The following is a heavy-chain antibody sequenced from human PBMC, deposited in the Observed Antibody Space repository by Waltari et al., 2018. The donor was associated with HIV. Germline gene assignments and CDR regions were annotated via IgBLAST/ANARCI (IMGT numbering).Heavy chain of an antibody. V-gene: IGHV4-34*02. Sequence: VQLQHWGTGLLIPSETLSLTSAVYGDSVSGYHWTWIRQFPGKGLEWIGEVNHNGKVTYRPSLERRLNISVDISKNQFSLKLHSVTAADTAVYYCAIAQLLNFDPYYFDSWGQGTLVTVSS. D-gene: IGHD2-21*01. CDR3: AIAQLLNFDPYYFDS. J-gene: IGHJ4*02. CDR1: GDSVSGYH. CDR2: VNHNGKV.